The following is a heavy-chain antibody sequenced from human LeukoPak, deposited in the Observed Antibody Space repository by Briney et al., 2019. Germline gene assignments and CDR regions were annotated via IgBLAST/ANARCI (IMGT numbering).Heavy chain of an antibody. CDR2: ITSSSSYI. CDR1: GFTFSSYS. V-gene: IGHV3-21*04. Sequence: GGSLRLSCAASGFTFSSYSMNWVRQAPGKGLEWVSSITSSSSYIYYADSVKGRFTISRDNAKNSLYLQMNSLRAEDTAVYYCARPHYDILTGYYADYWGQGTLVTVSS. CDR3: ARPHYDILTGYYADY. D-gene: IGHD3-9*01. J-gene: IGHJ4*02.